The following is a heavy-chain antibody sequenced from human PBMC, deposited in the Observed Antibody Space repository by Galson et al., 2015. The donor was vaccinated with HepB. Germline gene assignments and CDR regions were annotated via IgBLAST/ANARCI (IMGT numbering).Heavy chain of an antibody. V-gene: IGHV1-69*13. D-gene: IGHD3-10*01. CDR3: ARNAGGSGSYYNEPPHYYYYYGMDV. CDR2: IIPIFGTA. Sequence: SVKVSCKASGGTFSSYAISWVRQAPGQGLEWMGGIIPIFGTANYAQKFQGRVTITADESTSTAYMELSSLRSEDTAVYYCARNAGGSGSYYNEPPHYYYYYGMDVWGQGTTVTVSS. CDR1: GGTFSSYA. J-gene: IGHJ6*02.